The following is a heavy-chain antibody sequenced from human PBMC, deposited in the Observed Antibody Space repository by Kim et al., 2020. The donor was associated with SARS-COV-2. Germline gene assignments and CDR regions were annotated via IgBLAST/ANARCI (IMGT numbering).Heavy chain of an antibody. CDR3: AKRSPERCNLGDNCYRRFDY. CDR1: GFTFSNYA. J-gene: IGHJ4*02. V-gene: IGHV3-23*01. Sequence: GGSLRLSCAASGFTFSNYAMSWVRQAPGKGLEWVSGISGSGASTYYADSVKGRFTISRDNSKNTLYLQMNSLRAEDTALYYCAKRSPERCNLGDNCYRRFDYWGQGTLVTVSS. CDR2: ISGSGAST. D-gene: IGHD2-15*01.